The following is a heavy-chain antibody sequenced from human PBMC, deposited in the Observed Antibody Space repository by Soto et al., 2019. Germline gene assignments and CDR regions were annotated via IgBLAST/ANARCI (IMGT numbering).Heavy chain of an antibody. CDR2: ISGSGGST. V-gene: IGHV3-23*01. CDR3: AKDVSKVWGSGSYFDY. Sequence: GGSLRLSCAASGFTFSSYAMSWVRQAPGKGLEWVSAISGSGGSTYYADSVKGRFTISRDNSKNTLYLQMNSLRAEDTAVYYCAKDVSKVWGSGSYFDYWGQGTLVTVSS. CDR1: GFTFSSYA. D-gene: IGHD3-10*01. J-gene: IGHJ4*02.